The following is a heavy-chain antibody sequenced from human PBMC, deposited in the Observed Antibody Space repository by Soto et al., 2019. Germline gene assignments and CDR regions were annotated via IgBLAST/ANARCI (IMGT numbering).Heavy chain of an antibody. CDR3: ARHLPGSVFGQDY. D-gene: IGHD2-15*01. Sequence: XXTLSLTCTVSCGSITSYFWSWVRQPPGXGLEWIGQTXSSGSXHSSHPLKSRAXISVDTSXXQFSLKLSYVTAEDTAVYYCARHLPGSVFGQDYWGTGSQVTVYS. CDR1: CGSITSYF. V-gene: IGHV4-59*08. J-gene: IGHJ4*02. CDR2: TXSSGSX.